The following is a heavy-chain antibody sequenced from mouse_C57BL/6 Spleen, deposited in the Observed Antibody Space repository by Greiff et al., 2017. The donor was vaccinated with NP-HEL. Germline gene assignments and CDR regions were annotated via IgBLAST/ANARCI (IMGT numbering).Heavy chain of an antibody. CDR3: ARTGGNYPRAMDY. Sequence: QVQLQQSGAELVKPGASVKMSCKASGYTFTSYWITWVKQRPGQGLEWIGDIYPGSGSTNYNEKFKSKATLTVDTSSSTAYMQLSSLTSEDSAVYYCARTGGNYPRAMDYWGQGTSVTVSS. J-gene: IGHJ4*01. V-gene: IGHV1-55*01. CDR2: IYPGSGST. D-gene: IGHD2-1*01. CDR1: GYTFTSYW.